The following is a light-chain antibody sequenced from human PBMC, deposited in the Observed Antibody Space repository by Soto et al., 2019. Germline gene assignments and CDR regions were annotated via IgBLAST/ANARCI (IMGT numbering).Light chain of an antibody. CDR3: SSYTNINTRACV. V-gene: IGLV2-14*02. CDR2: EVT. J-gene: IGLJ1*01. Sequence: QSVLTQPASVSGSPGQSITISCTGTSSDIGGYILVSWYQQHPGKAPKLIIYEVTDRPSGVSNRFSGSKSGNTASLTISGLQAEDEAEYYCSSYTNINTRACVFGTGTKVTVL. CDR1: SSDIGGYIL.